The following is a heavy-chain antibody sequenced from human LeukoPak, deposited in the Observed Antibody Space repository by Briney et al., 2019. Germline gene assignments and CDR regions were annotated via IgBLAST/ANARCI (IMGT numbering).Heavy chain of an antibody. CDR2: ISSSGSTI. CDR1: GFTFSSYE. V-gene: IGHV3-48*03. CDR3: AELGITMIGGV. D-gene: IGHD3-10*02. J-gene: IGHJ6*04. Sequence: GGSLRLSCAASGFTFSSYEMNWVRQAPGKGLEWVSYISSSGSTIYYADSVKGRFTISRDNAKNSLYLQMNSLRAGGTAVYYCAELGITMIGGVWGKGTTVTISS.